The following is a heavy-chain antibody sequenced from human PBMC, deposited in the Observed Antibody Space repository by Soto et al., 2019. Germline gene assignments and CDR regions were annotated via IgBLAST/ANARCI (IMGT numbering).Heavy chain of an antibody. CDR1: GYTFSTYG. V-gene: IGHV1-18*01. CDR2: VSPYNGNT. CDR3: VRGGILEANRPLYYYGFDV. J-gene: IGHJ6*04. Sequence: ASAKVSCKVFGYTFSTYGLSWVRQAPGQGLEWMGWVSPYNGNTYYAPGLKGRVTMTTDTSTNTAYMSLRSLRSDDTAIYYCVRGGILEANRPLYYYGFDVWGKGRPVTVSS. D-gene: IGHD1-1*01.